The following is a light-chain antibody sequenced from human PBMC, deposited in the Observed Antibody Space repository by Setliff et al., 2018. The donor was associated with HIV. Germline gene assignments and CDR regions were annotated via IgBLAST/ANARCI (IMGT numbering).Light chain of an antibody. J-gene: IGLJ1*01. CDR2: SNN. Sequence: QSVLTQPPSASGTPGQRVTISCSGSSSNIGGNTVNWYQQLPGTAPKLLIYSNNQRPSGVPDRFSGSKSGTSASLAISGLQSEDEADYYCAAWDGSLNGYVFGAGTKGTV. V-gene: IGLV1-44*01. CDR3: AAWDGSLNGYV. CDR1: SSNIGGNT.